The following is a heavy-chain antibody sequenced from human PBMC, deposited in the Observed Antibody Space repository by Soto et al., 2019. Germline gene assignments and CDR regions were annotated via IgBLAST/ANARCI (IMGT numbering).Heavy chain of an antibody. CDR3: ASHYGDYGSFFDY. D-gene: IGHD4-17*01. CDR1: GGSISSYY. V-gene: IGHV4-59*01. Sequence: PSETLSLTCTVSGGSISSYYWSWIRQPPGKGLEWIGYIYYSGSTNYNPSLKSRVTISVDTSKNQFSLKLSSVTAADTAVYYCASHYGDYGSFFDYWGQGTLVTVSS. J-gene: IGHJ4*02. CDR2: IYYSGST.